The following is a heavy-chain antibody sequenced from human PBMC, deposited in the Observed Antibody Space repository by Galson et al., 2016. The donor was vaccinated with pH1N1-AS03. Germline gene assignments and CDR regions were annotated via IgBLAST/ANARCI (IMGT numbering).Heavy chain of an antibody. D-gene: IGHD4-23*01. CDR2: IILSLGMT. V-gene: IGHV1-69*10. Sequence: SVKVSCKASGGTFTSHAVSWMRQAPGQGLEWMGGIILSLGMTHYARDFKDRVTFTADVSATTAYMELTSLRSEDTAVCYCARGREFNDVTLDYWGQGSRVTVSS. CDR1: GGTFTSHA. J-gene: IGHJ4*02. CDR3: ARGREFNDVTLDY.